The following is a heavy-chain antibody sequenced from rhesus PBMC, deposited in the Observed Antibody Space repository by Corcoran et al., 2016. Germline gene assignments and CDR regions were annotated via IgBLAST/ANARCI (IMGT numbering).Heavy chain of an antibody. CDR1: GGSISGYY. V-gene: IGHV4-160*01. J-gene: IGHJ4*01. D-gene: IGHD5-42*01. CDR3: ARPGGRDY. CDR2: IYGSGGST. Sequence: QVQLQESGPGLVTPSETLSLTCAVSGGSISGYYCIWIRQPPGKGLEWIGRIYGSGGSTEYNHSLKSRVTISTDTSKNQFSLKLSSGTAADTAVYYCARPGGRDYWGQGVLVTVSS.